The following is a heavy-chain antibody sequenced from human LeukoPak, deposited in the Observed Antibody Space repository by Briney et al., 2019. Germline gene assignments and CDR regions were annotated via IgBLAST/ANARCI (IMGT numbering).Heavy chain of an antibody. Sequence: PSETLSLTCTVSGGSISSRNYYWGWVRQPPGKGLEWIGSIYYSGITYYNPSLKSRVTISEDTSKSQISLRLASVTAADTAVYYCARDYYGGNSDWGQGTLVTVSS. V-gene: IGHV4-39*07. CDR1: GGSISSRNYY. D-gene: IGHD4-23*01. CDR3: ARDYYGGNSD. CDR2: IYYSGIT. J-gene: IGHJ4*02.